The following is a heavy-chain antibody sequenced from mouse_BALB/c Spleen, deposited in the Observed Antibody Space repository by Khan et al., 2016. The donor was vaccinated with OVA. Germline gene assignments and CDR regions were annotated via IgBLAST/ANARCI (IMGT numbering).Heavy chain of an antibody. CDR1: GFTFSTYG. J-gene: IGHJ3*01. CDR3: TRLAYYYNSEGFAY. V-gene: IGHV5-6*01. D-gene: IGHD1-1*02. Sequence: EVELVESGGDLVKPGGSLKLSCAASGFTFSTYGMSWVRQTPDKRLEWVATISSGGSYTYYVDSVKGRFTISRDNAKSTLYLQMSSLKSEDPAMYYCTRLAYYYNSEGFAYWGQGTLVTVAA. CDR2: ISSGGSYT.